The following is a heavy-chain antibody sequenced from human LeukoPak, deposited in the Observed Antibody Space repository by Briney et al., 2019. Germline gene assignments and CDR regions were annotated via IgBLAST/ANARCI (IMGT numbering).Heavy chain of an antibody. CDR1: GVSISSYY. D-gene: IGHD3-10*01. V-gene: IGHV4-59*01. Sequence: SETLSLTCTVSGVSISSYYWSWIRQPPGKGLEWIGYIYYSGSTNYNPSLKSRVTISVDTSKNQFSLKLSSVTAADTAVYYCARADGSGSYLYYFDYWGQGTLVTVSS. J-gene: IGHJ4*02. CDR3: ARADGSGSYLYYFDY. CDR2: IYYSGST.